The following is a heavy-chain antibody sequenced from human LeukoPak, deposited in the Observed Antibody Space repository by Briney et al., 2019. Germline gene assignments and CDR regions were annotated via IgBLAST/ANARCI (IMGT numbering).Heavy chain of an antibody. CDR2: IYSGGST. J-gene: IGHJ3*02. Sequence: PGGSLRLSCAASGFTVSSNYMSWVRQAPGKWLEWVSVIYSGGSTYYADSVKGRFTISRDNSKNTLYLQMNSLIAEDTAVYYCASPPYGYDAFDIWGQGTMVTVSS. CDR3: ASPPYGYDAFDI. CDR1: GFTVSSNY. D-gene: IGHD4-17*01. V-gene: IGHV3-66*02.